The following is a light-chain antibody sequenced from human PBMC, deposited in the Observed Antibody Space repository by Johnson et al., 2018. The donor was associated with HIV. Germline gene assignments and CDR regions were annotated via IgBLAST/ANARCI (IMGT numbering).Light chain of an antibody. CDR2: ETN. Sequence: QSVLTQPPSVSAAPGQKVTISCSGSNSNIGYNCVSWYQQFPGTAPKLLIYETNKRPSGIPDRFSGSKSGTSATLGITGLQTGDEADYYCGSWDSSLSALYVFGTGTKVAVL. J-gene: IGLJ1*01. V-gene: IGLV1-51*02. CDR3: GSWDSSLSALYV. CDR1: NSNIGYNC.